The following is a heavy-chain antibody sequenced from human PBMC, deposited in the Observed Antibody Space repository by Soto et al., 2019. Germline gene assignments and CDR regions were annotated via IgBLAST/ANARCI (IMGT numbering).Heavy chain of an antibody. V-gene: IGHV1-2*02. CDR3: ARVETFYSDGNGFWTFDC. Sequence: QVQLVQSGAEVKKPGASVKVSCKTSGYTFTGHYMHWVRQAPGQGLEWMGWINPNSGGTNYAQKFQGRVTMTRDTSISTAYLELSGLKPDDTAVYYCARVETFYSDGNGFWTFDCWGQETPVTVSS. J-gene: IGHJ4*01. CDR2: INPNSGGT. D-gene: IGHD3-22*01. CDR1: GYTFTGHY.